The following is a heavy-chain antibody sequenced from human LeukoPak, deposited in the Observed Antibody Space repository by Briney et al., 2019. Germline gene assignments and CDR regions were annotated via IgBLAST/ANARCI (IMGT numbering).Heavy chain of an antibody. D-gene: IGHD3-16*01. CDR2: ISGNAADT. V-gene: IGHV3-23*01. J-gene: IGHJ5*02. CDR1: GFTFSSYG. CDR3: ARVRRFGWFDP. Sequence: GGTLRLSCVASGFTFSSYGMSWVRQAPGKGLEWVSAISGNAADTFYADSVKGRFTISRDNAKNTLYLQMNSLRAEDTAVYYCARVRRFGWFDPWGQGTLVTVSS.